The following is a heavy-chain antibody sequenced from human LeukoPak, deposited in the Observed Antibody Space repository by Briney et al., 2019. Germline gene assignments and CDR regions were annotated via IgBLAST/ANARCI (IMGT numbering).Heavy chain of an antibody. CDR2: IYYSGST. Sequence: SETLSLTCTVSGGSISSYYWSWIRQPPGKGLEWIGYIYYSGSTNYNPSLKSRVTISVDTSKNQFSLKLSSVTAADTAVYYCARLPTITFFDYWGQGTLVTVSS. D-gene: IGHD5-12*01. J-gene: IGHJ4*02. CDR3: ARLPTITFFDY. V-gene: IGHV4-59*08. CDR1: GGSISSYY.